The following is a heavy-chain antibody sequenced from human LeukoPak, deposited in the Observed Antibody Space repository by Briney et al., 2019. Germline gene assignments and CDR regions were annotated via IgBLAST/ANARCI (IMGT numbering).Heavy chain of an antibody. V-gene: IGHV3-33*01. Sequence: PGRSLRPSCAASGFTFSGYGMHWVRQAPGKGLEWVAVIWYDGSNKYYADSVKGRFTISRDNSENTLYLQMNSLRAEDTAVYYCASRVGYYFDHWGQGTLVTVSS. CDR1: GFTFSGYG. CDR3: ASRVGYYFDH. D-gene: IGHD5-24*01. CDR2: IWYDGSNK. J-gene: IGHJ4*02.